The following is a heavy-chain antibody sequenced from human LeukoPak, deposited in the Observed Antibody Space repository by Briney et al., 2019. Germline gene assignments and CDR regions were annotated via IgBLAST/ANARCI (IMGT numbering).Heavy chain of an antibody. CDR3: ARGMRVAVAGKYFQH. V-gene: IGHV4-34*01. J-gene: IGHJ1*01. CDR2: INHSGST. CDR1: GGSFSGYY. D-gene: IGHD6-19*01. Sequence: SETLSLTCAVYGGSFSGYYWSWIRQPPGKGLEWIGEINHSGSTNYKPSLKSRVTISVDTSKNQFSLKLSSVTAADTAVYYCARGMRVAVAGKYFQHWGQGTLVTVSP.